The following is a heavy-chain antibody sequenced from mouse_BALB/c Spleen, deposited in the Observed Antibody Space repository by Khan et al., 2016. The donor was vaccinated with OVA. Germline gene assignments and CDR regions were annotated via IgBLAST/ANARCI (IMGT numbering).Heavy chain of an antibody. CDR1: GFTFSIYA. D-gene: IGHD1-2*01. J-gene: IGHJ1*01. CDR2: ISSGGST. CDR3: SRGDYHGRGYFDV. V-gene: IGHV5-6-5*01. Sequence: EVELVESGGGLVKPGGSLKLSCAASGFTFSIYAMSWVRQTPEQRLEWVASISSGGSTYYPDSVKGRFTISRATARNILYLQMSSLRSEDTAMYYCSRGDYHGRGYFDVWGAGTTVTVSS.